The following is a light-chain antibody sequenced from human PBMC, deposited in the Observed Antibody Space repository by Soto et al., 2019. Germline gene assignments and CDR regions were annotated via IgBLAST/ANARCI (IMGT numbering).Light chain of an antibody. Sequence: QSALTQPASVSGSPGQSITISCTGTSSDVGGYNYVSWYQHHTDKAPKLMIYEVSNRPSGVSNRFSGSKSGNTASLTISGLQAEDEADYYRDSYTSSSTLVFGPGTKVTVL. CDR2: EVS. J-gene: IGLJ1*01. CDR1: SSDVGGYNY. V-gene: IGLV2-14*01. CDR3: DSYTSSSTLV.